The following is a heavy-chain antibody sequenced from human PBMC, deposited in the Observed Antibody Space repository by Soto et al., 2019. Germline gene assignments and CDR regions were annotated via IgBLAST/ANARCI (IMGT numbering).Heavy chain of an antibody. Sequence: GGSLRLSCAASGFTFSSYGMHWVRQAPGKGLEWVAVISYDGSNKYYADSVKGRFTISRDNSKNTLYLQMNSLRAEDTAVYYCAKGPSSSSFYYFDYWGQGTLVTVSS. D-gene: IGHD6-6*01. CDR1: GFTFSSYG. J-gene: IGHJ4*02. CDR3: AKGPSSSSFYYFDY. V-gene: IGHV3-30*18. CDR2: ISYDGSNK.